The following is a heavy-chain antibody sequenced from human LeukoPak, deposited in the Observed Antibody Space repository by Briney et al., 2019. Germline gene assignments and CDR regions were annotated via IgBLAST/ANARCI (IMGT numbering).Heavy chain of an antibody. Sequence: SETLSLTCTVSGGSISSYYWSWIRQSPGKGLEWIGYIYYSGSTNYNPSLKSRVTISVDTSKNQFSLKLSSVTAADTAVYYCASARSGSKMYYFDYWGQGTLVTVSS. V-gene: IGHV4-59*12. CDR1: GGSISSYY. CDR2: IYYSGST. J-gene: IGHJ4*02. CDR3: ASARSGSKMYYFDY. D-gene: IGHD3-10*01.